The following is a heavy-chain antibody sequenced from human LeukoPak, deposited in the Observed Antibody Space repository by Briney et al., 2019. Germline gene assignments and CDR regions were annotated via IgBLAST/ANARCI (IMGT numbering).Heavy chain of an antibody. CDR1: GYTLTELS. D-gene: IGHD2-2*01. V-gene: IGHV1-69*13. J-gene: IGHJ6*03. CDR2: IIPIFGTA. Sequence: ASVKVSCKVSGYTLTELSMHWVRQAPGQGLEWMGGIIPIFGTANYAQKFQGRVTITADESTSTAYMELSSLRSEDTAVYYCASVVPAAPKSYYYYYYYMDVWGKGTTVTVSS. CDR3: ASVVPAAPKSYYYYYYYMDV.